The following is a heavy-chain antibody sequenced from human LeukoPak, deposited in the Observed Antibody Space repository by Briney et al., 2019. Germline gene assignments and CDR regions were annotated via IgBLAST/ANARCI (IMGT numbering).Heavy chain of an antibody. V-gene: IGHV3-7*01. Sequence: GGSLRLSCAASGFTFSSYWMSWVRQAPGKGLEWVANIKKDGSENYYVDSVKGRFTISRDNAKKSLYLQMKSLRAEDTAVYYCARHLSGVTGYSYGRGIDYWGQGTLVTVSS. CDR2: IKKDGSEN. CDR1: GFTFSSYW. D-gene: IGHD5-18*01. CDR3: ARHLSGVTGYSYGRGIDY. J-gene: IGHJ4*02.